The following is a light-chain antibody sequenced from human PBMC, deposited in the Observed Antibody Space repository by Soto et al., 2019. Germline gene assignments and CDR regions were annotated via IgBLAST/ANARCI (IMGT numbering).Light chain of an antibody. J-gene: IGKJ1*01. CDR1: QTIYSN. CDR2: RAS. CDR3: QQYQNLWT. V-gene: IGKV3-15*01. Sequence: IVMTQSPATLSVSPGERATLSCRAGQTIYSNVAWYQQRPGQAPRLLIYRASTRATGVPARFSGSGSGTEFTLTIGGLQSEDFALYYCQQYQNLWTFGQGTKVEI.